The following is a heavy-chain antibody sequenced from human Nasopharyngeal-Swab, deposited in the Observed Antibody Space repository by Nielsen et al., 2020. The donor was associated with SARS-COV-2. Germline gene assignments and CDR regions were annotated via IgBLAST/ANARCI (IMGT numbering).Heavy chain of an antibody. J-gene: IGHJ4*02. V-gene: IGHV3-74*01. CDR3: VKHQGSSSDQ. Sequence: GESLKISCVVSGVIFSDYWMHWVRQAPGKGLVWVSRVNEDGSRTDYADSVRGRFTISRDNAKNTLYLQMNSLRVEDTAVYYCVKHQGSSSDQWGQGTLVTVSS. CDR1: GVIFSDYW. CDR2: VNEDGSRT.